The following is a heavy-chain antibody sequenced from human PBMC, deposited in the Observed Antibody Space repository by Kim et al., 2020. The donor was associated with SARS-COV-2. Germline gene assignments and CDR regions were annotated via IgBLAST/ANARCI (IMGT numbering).Heavy chain of an antibody. J-gene: IGHJ4*02. V-gene: IGHV4-39*01. D-gene: IGHD3-3*01. Sequence: SETLSLTCTVSAGSISSSSDYWGWIRQPPGKGLEYIGSIYYSGRTSYNPSLKSRVTISVDTSKNQFSLKLSSVTAADTAVYYCARHVVSSGSSFDYWGQGTLVTVSS. CDR1: AGSISSSSDY. CDR2: IYYSGRT. CDR3: ARHVVSSGSSFDY.